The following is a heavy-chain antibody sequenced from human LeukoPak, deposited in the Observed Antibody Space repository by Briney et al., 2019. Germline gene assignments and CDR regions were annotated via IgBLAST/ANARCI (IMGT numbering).Heavy chain of an antibody. CDR3: ARRGYDFWSGLDY. CDR1: GFTFSSYW. CDR2: INSDRSGT. J-gene: IGHJ4*02. Sequence: GGSLRLSCAASGFTFSSYWMHWVRQAPGKGLVWVSRINSDRSGTSYADSVKGRFTISRDNAKNTLYLQMNSLRAEDTAVYYCARRGYDFWSGLDYWGQGTLVTVSS. D-gene: IGHD3-3*01. V-gene: IGHV3-74*01.